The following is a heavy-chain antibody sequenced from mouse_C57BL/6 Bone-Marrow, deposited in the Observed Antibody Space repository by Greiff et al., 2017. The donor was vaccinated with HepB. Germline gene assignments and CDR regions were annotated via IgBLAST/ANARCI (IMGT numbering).Heavy chain of an antibody. CDR1: GFTFSDAW. V-gene: IGHV6-6*01. CDR3: TRRYYGSSYLYFDV. CDR2: IRNKANNHAT. Sequence: EVKLVESGGGLVQPGGSMKLSCAASGFTFSDAWMDWVRQSPEKGLEWVAEIRNKANNHATYYAESVKGRFTISRDVSESIVYLQMNSLRAEDTGIYYCTRRYYGSSYLYFDVWGTGTTVTVSS. J-gene: IGHJ1*03. D-gene: IGHD1-1*01.